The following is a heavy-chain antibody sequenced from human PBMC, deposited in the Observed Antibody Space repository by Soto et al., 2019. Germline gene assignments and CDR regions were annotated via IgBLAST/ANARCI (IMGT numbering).Heavy chain of an antibody. D-gene: IGHD6-19*01. CDR2: ISHDGGNN. CDR1: GITFSRYT. CDR3: ASPKSSGWSLPYDN. J-gene: IGHJ4*02. V-gene: IGHV3-30-3*01. Sequence: QVQLVESGGGVVQPGRSLRLSCAVSGITFSRYTLHWVRQAPGKGLEWVAVISHDGGNNYYADSVKGRFTISIDNSKNTLYLQMNSLRPGDTAVYYCASPKSSGWSLPYDNWGQGILVTVSS.